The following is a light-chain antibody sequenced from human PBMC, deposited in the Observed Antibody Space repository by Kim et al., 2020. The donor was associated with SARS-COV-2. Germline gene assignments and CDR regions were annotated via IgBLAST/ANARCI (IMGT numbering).Light chain of an antibody. Sequence: QSALTQPASVSGSPGQSVTISCTGTSSDIGDYNYVSWYQQHPGKAPKLMIYDVSNRPSGVSNRFSGSKSGNTASLTISGLQAEDEADYYCSSYSSSNTMLFGGGTQLTVL. CDR3: SSYSSSNTML. CDR2: DVS. CDR1: SSDIGDYNY. J-gene: IGLJ2*01. V-gene: IGLV2-14*03.